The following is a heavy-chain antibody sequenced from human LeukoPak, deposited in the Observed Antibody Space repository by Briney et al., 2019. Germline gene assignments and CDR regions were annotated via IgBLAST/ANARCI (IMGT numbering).Heavy chain of an antibody. J-gene: IGHJ4*02. D-gene: IGHD3-10*01. V-gene: IGHV4-34*01. CDR2: INHSGST. Sequence: SETRSLTGAVYGASFSGYYCSWIRQPPGKGLEWIGEINHSGSTNYNPSLKSRVTISVDTSKNQFSLKLSSVTAADTAVYYCARSSSWFPFDYWGQGTLVTVSS. CDR3: ARSSSWFPFDY. CDR1: GASFSGYY.